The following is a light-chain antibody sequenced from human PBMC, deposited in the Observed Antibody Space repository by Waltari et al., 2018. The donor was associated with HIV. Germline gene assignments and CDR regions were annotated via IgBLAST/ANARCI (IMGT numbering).Light chain of an antibody. V-gene: IGLV1-47*03. CDR2: RNN. CDR1: SSNIGSNY. Sequence: QSVLTQPPSASGTPGQRVTISCSGGSSNIGSNYVYWYQQLPGTAPILLIYRNNQRPSGVPDRCSGSKSGSSASRVISGVWSKDDSDYYCAAWDDSLRGYVCGTGTKVTVL. CDR3: AAWDDSLRGYV. J-gene: IGLJ1*01.